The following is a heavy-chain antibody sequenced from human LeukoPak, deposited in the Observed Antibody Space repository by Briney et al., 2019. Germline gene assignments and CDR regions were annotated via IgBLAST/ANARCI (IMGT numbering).Heavy chain of an antibody. CDR1: GGTFSSYA. Sequence: SVKVSCKASGGTFSSYAISWVRQAPGQGLEWMGGIIPIFGTANYAQKFQSRVTITTDESTSTAYMELSSLRSEDTAVYYCARKGYYDSSGYYDYWGQGTLVTVSS. D-gene: IGHD3-22*01. CDR3: ARKGYYDSSGYYDY. V-gene: IGHV1-69*05. J-gene: IGHJ4*02. CDR2: IIPIFGTA.